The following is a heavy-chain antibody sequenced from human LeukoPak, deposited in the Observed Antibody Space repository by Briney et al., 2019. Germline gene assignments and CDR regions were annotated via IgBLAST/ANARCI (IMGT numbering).Heavy chain of an antibody. CDR3: AKDRGTMIVVVIGFFDY. D-gene: IGHD3-22*01. CDR2: ISGSGGST. CDR1: GFTFSSYA. V-gene: IGHV3-23*01. Sequence: SGGSLRLSCAASGFTFSSYAMSWVRQAPGKGLEWVSAISGSGGSTYYADSVKGRFTISRDNSKNTLYLQMNSLRAEDTAVYYCAKDRGTMIVVVIGFFDYWGQGTLVTVSS. J-gene: IGHJ4*02.